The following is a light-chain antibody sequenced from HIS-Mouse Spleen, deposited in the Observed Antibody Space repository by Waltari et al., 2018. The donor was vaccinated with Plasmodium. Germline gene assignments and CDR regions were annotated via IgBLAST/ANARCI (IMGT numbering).Light chain of an antibody. CDR3: QKYNSAPWT. V-gene: IGKV1-27*01. Sequence: DIQMPQSPSSLSASVGDRVTITCRASQRISNYLAWYQQKPGKVPKLLIYAASTLQSGVPSRFSGSGSGTDFTLTISSLQPEDVATYYCQKYNSAPWTFGQGTKVEIK. CDR2: AAS. CDR1: QRISNY. J-gene: IGKJ1*01.